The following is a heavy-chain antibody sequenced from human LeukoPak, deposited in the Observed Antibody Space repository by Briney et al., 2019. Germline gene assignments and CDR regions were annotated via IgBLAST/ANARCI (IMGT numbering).Heavy chain of an antibody. CDR1: GFTFDDYA. D-gene: IGHD4-17*01. CDR2: ISWNNGSI. V-gene: IGHV3-9*01. Sequence: PGGSLRLSCAASGFTFDDYAMHWVRQAPGKGLEWVSGISWNNGSIGYADSVKGRFTISRDNAKNSLYLQMNSLRAEDTALYYCVKDNQPTVSTPLDYWGQGTLVIVSS. J-gene: IGHJ4*02. CDR3: VKDNQPTVSTPLDY.